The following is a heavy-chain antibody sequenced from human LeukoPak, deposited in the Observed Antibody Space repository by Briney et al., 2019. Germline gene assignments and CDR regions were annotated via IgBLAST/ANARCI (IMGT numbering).Heavy chain of an antibody. J-gene: IGHJ4*02. CDR1: GSTYNSYW. D-gene: IGHD5-24*01. V-gene: IGHV5-51*01. CDR2: IYPIESKT. Sequence: GESLKISCKGSGSTYNSYWIGWVRQMPGKGLEWIGIIYPIESKTKYSQSFEGQVTISADKSINTAYLQWTSLKAPDTAMYFCATRDGYNLLSWGQGTLVTVSS. CDR3: ATRDGYNLLS.